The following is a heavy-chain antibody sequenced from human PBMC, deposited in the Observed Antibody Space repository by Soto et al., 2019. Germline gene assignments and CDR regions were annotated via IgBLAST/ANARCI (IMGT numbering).Heavy chain of an antibody. Sequence: QVQLVESGGGVVQPGRSLRLSCAASGFTFSNSAMHWVRQAPGQGLEWVSAISDDGKTKFYADSVMGRFSISRDTSKNTLYLQVANLSAEDTAVYYFGSRQAFGRAPIGVDFWGQGTTVTVSS. J-gene: IGHJ6*02. CDR1: GFTFSNSA. V-gene: IGHV3-30*04. CDR2: ISDDGKTK. D-gene: IGHD3-10*01. CDR3: GSRQAFGRAPIGVDF.